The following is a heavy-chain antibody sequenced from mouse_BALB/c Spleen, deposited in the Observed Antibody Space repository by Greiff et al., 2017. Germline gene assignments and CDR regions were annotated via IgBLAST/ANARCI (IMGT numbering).Heavy chain of an antibody. CDR3: ARSWSNHYYAMDY. Sequence: EVKLMESGGGLVQPGGSRKLSCAASGFTFSSFGMHWVRQAPEKGLEWVAYISSGSSTIYYADTVKGRFTISRDNPKNTLFLQMTSLRSEDTAMYYFARSWSNHYYAMDYWGQGTSVTVSS. D-gene: IGHD2-5*01. CDR1: GFTFSSFG. V-gene: IGHV5-17*02. J-gene: IGHJ4*01. CDR2: ISSGSSTI.